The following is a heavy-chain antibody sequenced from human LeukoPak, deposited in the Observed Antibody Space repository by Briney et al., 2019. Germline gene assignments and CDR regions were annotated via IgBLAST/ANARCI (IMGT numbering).Heavy chain of an antibody. Sequence: ASVKVSCKASGYTFTSYGISWVRRAPGQGLEWMGWISAYNGNPTYAQGFTGRFVFSLGTSVSTAYLHISSLKAEDTAVYYCSRPDLYYFDYWGQGTLSTVSS. CDR3: SRPDLYYFDY. CDR1: GYTFTSYG. V-gene: IGHV7-4-1*02. J-gene: IGHJ4*02. CDR2: ISAYNGNP.